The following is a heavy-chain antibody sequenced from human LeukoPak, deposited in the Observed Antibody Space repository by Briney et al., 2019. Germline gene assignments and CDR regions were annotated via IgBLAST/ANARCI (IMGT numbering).Heavy chain of an antibody. CDR3: AKWLDYDLWSGYYNFDY. D-gene: IGHD3-3*01. V-gene: IGHV3-23*01. J-gene: IGHJ4*02. CDR1: GFTFSSYA. Sequence: GGSLRLSCAASGFTFSSYAMSWVRQAPGKGLEWVSAISGSGGSTYYADSVKGRFTISRDNSKNTLYLQMNSLRAEDTAVYYCAKWLDYDLWSGYYNFDYWGQGTLVTVSS. CDR2: ISGSGGST.